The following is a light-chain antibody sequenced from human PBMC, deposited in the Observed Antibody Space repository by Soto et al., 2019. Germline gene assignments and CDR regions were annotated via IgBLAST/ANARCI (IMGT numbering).Light chain of an antibody. V-gene: IGKV3-11*01. Sequence: EKVMTQSPATLSVSPGERATLSCRASQSVGSDLAWYQQKPGQAPRLLIYDASTRATGIPARFSGSGSGTDFTLTISDLEPEDFAVYYCQQHSHWPPWTFGQGTRVEIQ. J-gene: IGKJ1*01. CDR3: QQHSHWPPWT. CDR1: QSVGSD. CDR2: DAS.